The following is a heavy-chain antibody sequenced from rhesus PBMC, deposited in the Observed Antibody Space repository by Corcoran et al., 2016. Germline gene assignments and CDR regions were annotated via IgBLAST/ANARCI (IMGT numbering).Heavy chain of an antibody. Sequence: QVQLQESGPGLVKPSETLSLTCAVSGYYISSGYYWGWIRQPPGKGLEYIGYIIGSSGSTYYNPSLKSRVTISKDTSKNQFSSELSSVTAADTAVYYCARRRVAAAGTDYGLDSWGQGVVVTVSS. CDR2: IIGSSGST. J-gene: IGHJ6*01. D-gene: IGHD6-31*01. CDR3: ARRRVAAAGTDYGLDS. V-gene: IGHV4-99*01. CDR1: GYYISSGYY.